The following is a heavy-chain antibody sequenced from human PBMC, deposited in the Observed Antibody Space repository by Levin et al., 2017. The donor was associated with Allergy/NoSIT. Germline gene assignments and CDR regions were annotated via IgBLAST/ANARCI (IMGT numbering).Heavy chain of an antibody. Sequence: GGSLRLSCAASGFTFSDYYMSWIRRAPGKGLEWVSYISGSGSIIYYSDSVKGRFTISRDNAKNSLSLQLDSLRGEDTAVYFCARMDRCGGDCFILDYWGQGTLVTVSS. CDR1: GFTFSDYY. J-gene: IGHJ4*02. CDR2: ISGSGSII. D-gene: IGHD2-21*02. V-gene: IGHV3-11*01. CDR3: ARMDRCGGDCFILDY.